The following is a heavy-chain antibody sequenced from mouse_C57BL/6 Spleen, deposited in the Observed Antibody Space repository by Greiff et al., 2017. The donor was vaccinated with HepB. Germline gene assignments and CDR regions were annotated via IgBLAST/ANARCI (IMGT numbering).Heavy chain of an antibody. V-gene: IGHV1-55*01. CDR2: IYPGSGST. CDR3: ARGRDDGSSWFAY. D-gene: IGHD1-1*01. Sequence: VQLQQSGAELVKPGASVKMSCKASGYTFTSYWITWVKQRPGQGLEWIGDIYPGSGSTNYNEKFKSKATLTVDTSSSTAYMQLSSLTSEDAAVYDVARGRDDGSSWFAYWGQGTLVTVSA. J-gene: IGHJ3*01. CDR1: GYTFTSYW.